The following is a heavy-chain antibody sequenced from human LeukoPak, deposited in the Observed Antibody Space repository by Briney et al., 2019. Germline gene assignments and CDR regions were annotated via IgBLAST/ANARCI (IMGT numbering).Heavy chain of an antibody. J-gene: IGHJ6*03. D-gene: IGHD3-22*01. V-gene: IGHV4-39*07. CDR3: ARDLYYSDSSGYYSGGYMDV. Sequence: SETLSLTCTVSGGSISSSSYYWGWVRQPPGKGLEWIGSIYYSGSTYYNPSLKSRVTISLDTSKNQFSLKPSSVTAADTAVYYCARDLYYSDSSGYYSGGYMDVWGKGTTVTVSS. CDR2: IYYSGST. CDR1: GGSISSSSYY.